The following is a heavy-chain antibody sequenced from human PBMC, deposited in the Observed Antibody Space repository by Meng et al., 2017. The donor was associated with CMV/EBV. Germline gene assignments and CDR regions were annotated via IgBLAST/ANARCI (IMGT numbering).Heavy chain of an antibody. CDR1: GSSVRTSGVG. V-gene: IGHV2-5*02. Sequence: TWKHLVTPLVQPPTNPTLSVPFYGSSVRTSGVGVGWIRQPPRKVLEWLALIYWDKYKRYSPSLKSRLTITKDTSKNQVVLTMTNMDPVDTATYYCAHRGRIAAAGTDWFDPWGQGTLVTVSS. CDR3: AHRGRIAAAGTDWFDP. D-gene: IGHD6-13*01. J-gene: IGHJ5*02. CDR2: IYWDKYK.